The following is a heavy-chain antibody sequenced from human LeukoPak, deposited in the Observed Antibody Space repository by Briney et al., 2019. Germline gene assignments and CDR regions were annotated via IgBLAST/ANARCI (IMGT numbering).Heavy chain of an antibody. CDR1: GFSVSGNY. CDR3: ARWKMEGIVVDVFDI. CDR2: IYSSGAT. V-gene: IGHV3-53*04. Sequence: GGSLRLSCAASGFSVSGNYMSWVRQAPGKGLEWVSAIYSSGATYYTDSVKGRFTMSRHTSKNTLDLQMNSLRVEDTAVYYCARWKMEGIVVDVFDIWGQGTRVTVSS. D-gene: IGHD3-22*01. J-gene: IGHJ3*02.